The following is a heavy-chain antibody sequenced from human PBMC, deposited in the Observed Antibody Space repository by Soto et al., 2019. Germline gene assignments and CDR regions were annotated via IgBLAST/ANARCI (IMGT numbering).Heavy chain of an antibody. J-gene: IGHJ4*02. Sequence: GASVKVSCKASGYTFTGYYIHWVRQAPGQGLEWMAIINPLPTSGSTNYAQKFQGRVTVTRDTSTSTVYLELSSLRSDDTAVYYCARDLAAAAYWGQGTLVTVSS. V-gene: IGHV1-46*01. D-gene: IGHD6-13*01. CDR2: INPLPTSGST. CDR3: ARDLAAAAY. CDR1: GYTFTGYY.